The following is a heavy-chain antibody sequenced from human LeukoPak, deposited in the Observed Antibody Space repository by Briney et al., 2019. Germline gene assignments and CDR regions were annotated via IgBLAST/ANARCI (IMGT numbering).Heavy chain of an antibody. J-gene: IGHJ4*02. CDR3: AKDFEGFCGGDCYSMDF. CDR1: GFTFSDYD. D-gene: IGHD2-21*02. CDR2: ISYDGSNK. Sequence: GGSLRLSCAASGFTFSDYDMNWVRQAPGKGLEWVALISYDGSNKYYADSVRGRFTISRDNSKNTLYLQMNSLRPEDTAVYYCAKDFEGFCGGDCYSMDFWGQGTLATVSS. V-gene: IGHV3-30*18.